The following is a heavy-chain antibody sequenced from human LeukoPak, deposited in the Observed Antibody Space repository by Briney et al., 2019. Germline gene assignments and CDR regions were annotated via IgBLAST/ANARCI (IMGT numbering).Heavy chain of an antibody. CDR1: GGSISSYY. CDR3: ARIRHSSSSLFDY. D-gene: IGHD6-6*01. V-gene: IGHV4-59*01. J-gene: IGHJ4*02. CDR2: IYYSGST. Sequence: SETLSLTCTVSGGSISSYYWSWIRQPPGKGLEWIGYIYYSGSTNYNPSLRSRVTISVDTSKNQFSLKLSSVTAADTAVYYCARIRHSSSSLFDYWGQGTLVTVSS.